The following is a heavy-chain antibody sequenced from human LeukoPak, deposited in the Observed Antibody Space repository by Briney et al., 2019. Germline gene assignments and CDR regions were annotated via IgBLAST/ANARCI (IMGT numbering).Heavy chain of an antibody. Sequence: ASVKVSFKASRYTFTGYYMHWVRQAPGQGLEWMGWINPSSGDTNYAQKFQGRVTMTRDTSISTAYMELSRLKSDDTAVYYCARDWRDAFDIWGQGTMVTVSS. CDR1: RYTFTGYY. D-gene: IGHD1-1*01. CDR3: ARDWRDAFDI. CDR2: INPSSGDT. J-gene: IGHJ3*02. V-gene: IGHV1-2*02.